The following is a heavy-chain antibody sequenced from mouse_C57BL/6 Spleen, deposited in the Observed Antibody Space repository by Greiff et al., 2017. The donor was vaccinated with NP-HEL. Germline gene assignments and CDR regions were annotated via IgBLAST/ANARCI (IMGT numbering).Heavy chain of an antibody. D-gene: IGHD4-1*01. CDR1: GFTFSNYA. CDR3: TRDSWENAMDY. Sequence: EVQLVESGEGLVKPGGSLKLSCAASGFTFSNYAMSWVRQTPEKRLEWVAYISSGGDYIYYADTVKGRFSISRDNASNTLYLQMSSLKSEDTAMYYCTRDSWENAMDYWGQGTSVTVSS. V-gene: IGHV5-9-1*02. CDR2: ISSGGDYI. J-gene: IGHJ4*01.